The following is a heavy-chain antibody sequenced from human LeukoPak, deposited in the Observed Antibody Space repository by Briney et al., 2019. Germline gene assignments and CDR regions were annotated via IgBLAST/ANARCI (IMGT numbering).Heavy chain of an antibody. CDR1: GGSFSGYY. Sequence: SDTLSLTCAVYGGSFSGYYWSWIRQPPGKGLEWIGEINHSGSTNYNPSLKSRVTISVDTSKNQFSLKLGSVTAADTAVYYCARGKPRSSWWRGNFDYWGQGTLVTVSS. CDR2: INHSGST. J-gene: IGHJ4*02. CDR3: ARGKPRSSWWRGNFDY. V-gene: IGHV4-34*01. D-gene: IGHD6-13*01.